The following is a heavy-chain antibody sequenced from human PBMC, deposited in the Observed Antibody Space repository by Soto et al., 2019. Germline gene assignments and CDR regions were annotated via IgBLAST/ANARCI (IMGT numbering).Heavy chain of an antibody. CDR1: GGSSNGYY. Sequence: SETLALTCAVYGGSSNGYYWTWIRQPPGTGLEWIGEINHSGSTNYNPSLKSRVTISVDTSKNQFSLKLTSVTAADTAVYYCARDKITGLFDYWGQGTLVTGS. CDR2: INHSGST. D-gene: IGHD2-8*02. J-gene: IGHJ4*02. CDR3: ARDKITGLFDY. V-gene: IGHV4-34*01.